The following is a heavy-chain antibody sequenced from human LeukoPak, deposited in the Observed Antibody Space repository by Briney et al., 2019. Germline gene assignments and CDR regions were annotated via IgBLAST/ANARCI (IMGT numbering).Heavy chain of an antibody. V-gene: IGHV3-21*06. J-gene: IGHJ4*02. Sequence: PGGSLRLSCAASGFTFSSYAMSWVRQAPGKGLEWVSSISSTSSYIYYADSVKGRFTISRDNAKNSLYLQMNSLRGEDTAVYYCARDLGVRSRPYSDYWGQGTLVTVSS. D-gene: IGHD6-6*01. CDR3: ARDLGVRSRPYSDY. CDR2: ISSTSSYI. CDR1: GFTFSSYA.